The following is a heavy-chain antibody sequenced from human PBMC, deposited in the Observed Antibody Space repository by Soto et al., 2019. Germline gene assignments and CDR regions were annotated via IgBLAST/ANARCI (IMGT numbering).Heavy chain of an antibody. CDR1: GGTFSSYA. J-gene: IGHJ4*02. D-gene: IGHD3-22*01. V-gene: IGHV1-69*13. CDR2: IIPIFGTA. Sequence: SVKVSCKASGGTFSSYATSWVRQAPGQGLEWMGGIIPIFGTANYAQKFQGRVTITADESTSTAYMELSSLRSEDTAVYYCARDYYDSSGYYPFWGQGTLVTVSS. CDR3: ARDYYDSSGYYPF.